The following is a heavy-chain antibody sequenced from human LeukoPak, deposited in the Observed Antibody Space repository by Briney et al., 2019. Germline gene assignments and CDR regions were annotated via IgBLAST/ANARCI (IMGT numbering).Heavy chain of an antibody. V-gene: IGHV3-23*01. D-gene: IGHD3-22*01. CDR1: GFTFSSYA. CDR2: ISGSGGST. J-gene: IGHJ5*02. Sequence: GGSLRLSCAASGFTFSSYAMSWVRQAPGKGLEWVSAISGSGGSTYYADSVKGRFTISRDNSKNTLYLQMNSLRAEDTAVYYCAKDRTYYYDSTFGFDPWGQGTLVTVSS. CDR3: AKDRTYYYDSTFGFDP.